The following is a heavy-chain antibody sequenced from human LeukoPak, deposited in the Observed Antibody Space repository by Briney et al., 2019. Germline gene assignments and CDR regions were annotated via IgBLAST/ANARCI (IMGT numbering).Heavy chain of an antibody. J-gene: IGHJ3*02. CDR2: INPNSGGT. CDR1: GYTFTSYD. Sequence: ASVKVSCKASGYTFTSYDINWVRQATGQGLEWMGWINPNSGGTNCAQKFQGRVTMTRDTSISTAYMELSRLRSDDTAVYYCARVLIGWLTSDAFDIWGQGTMVTVSS. CDR3: ARVLIGWLTSDAFDI. D-gene: IGHD6-19*01. V-gene: IGHV1-2*02.